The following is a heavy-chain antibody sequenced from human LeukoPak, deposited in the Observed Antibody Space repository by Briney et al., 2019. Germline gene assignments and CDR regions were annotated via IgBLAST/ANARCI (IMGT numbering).Heavy chain of an antibody. CDR1: GYTFTSYY. J-gene: IGHJ4*02. Sequence: ASVKVSCKASGYTFTSYYMHWVRQAPGQGLGWMGWISAYNGNTNYAQKLQGRVTMTTDTSTSTAYMELRSLRSDDTAVYYCARDLPSYGHLRPFDYWGQGTLVTVSS. V-gene: IGHV1-18*04. CDR2: ISAYNGNT. D-gene: IGHD3-16*01. CDR3: ARDLPSYGHLRPFDY.